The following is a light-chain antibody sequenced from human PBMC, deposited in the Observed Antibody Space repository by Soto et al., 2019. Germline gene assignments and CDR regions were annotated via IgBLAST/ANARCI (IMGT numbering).Light chain of an antibody. CDR3: SSWDDSLDGPV. Sequence: QSVLTQPPSASATPGQTVTISCSGRYSNIGSNFVSWYQRLPGTAPKLLIYSINQRPSGVPDRSSGSKSGTSASLTISGLQSEDEADYFCSSWDDSLDGPVFGGGTKLTVL. V-gene: IGLV1-44*01. J-gene: IGLJ3*02. CDR2: SIN. CDR1: YSNIGSNF.